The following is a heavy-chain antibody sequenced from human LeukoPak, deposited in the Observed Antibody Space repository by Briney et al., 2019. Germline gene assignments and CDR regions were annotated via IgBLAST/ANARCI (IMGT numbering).Heavy chain of an antibody. CDR1: GFTFCDYA. CDR3: TRDCSSTSCFYAMHV. Sequence: GGSLRLSCTASGFTFCDYAMTWVRQAPGKGVEWVGFIRSKAYGGTIEYPASVQGTFIISRDDSKSIAYLQMNSLKTEDTAVFYCTRDCSSTSCFYAMHVWGQGTTVTVSS. D-gene: IGHD2-2*01. CDR2: IRSKAYGGTI. J-gene: IGHJ6*02. V-gene: IGHV3-49*04.